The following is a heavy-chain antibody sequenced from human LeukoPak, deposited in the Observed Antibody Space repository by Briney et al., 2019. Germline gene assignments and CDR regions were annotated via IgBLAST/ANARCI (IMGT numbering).Heavy chain of an antibody. Sequence: GGSLRLSCAASGFTVSSNYMSWVRQAPGKGLEWVSVIYSGGSTYYADSVKGRFTISRDNSKNTLYLQMNSLRAEDTAVYYCARGRTGVHYDAFDIWGQGTMVTVSS. CDR1: GFTVSSNY. D-gene: IGHD3/OR15-3a*01. V-gene: IGHV3-53*01. CDR2: IYSGGST. CDR3: ARGRTGVHYDAFDI. J-gene: IGHJ3*02.